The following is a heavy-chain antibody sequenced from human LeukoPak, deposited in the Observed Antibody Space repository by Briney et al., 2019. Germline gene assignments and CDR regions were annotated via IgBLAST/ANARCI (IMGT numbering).Heavy chain of an antibody. Sequence: ASVKISCKVSGYTFTDYYMHWVQQAPGKGLEWMGLVDPEDGETIYAEKLQGRVTMTTDTSTSTAYMELRSLRSDDTAVYYCARALRPQDYYDSSGYYFDFDYWGQGTLVTVSS. CDR1: GYTFTDYY. CDR3: ARALRPQDYYDSSGYYFDFDY. J-gene: IGHJ4*02. V-gene: IGHV1-69-2*01. CDR2: VDPEDGET. D-gene: IGHD3-22*01.